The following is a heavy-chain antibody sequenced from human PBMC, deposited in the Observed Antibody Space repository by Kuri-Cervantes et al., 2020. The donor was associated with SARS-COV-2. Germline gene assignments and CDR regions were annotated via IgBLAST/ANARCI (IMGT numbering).Heavy chain of an antibody. Sequence: SETLSLTCTVSGGSISSYYWNWIRQPPGKGLEWIAYIYYSGSTYYNPSLKSRVTISVDTSKNQFSLKLSSVTAADTAVYYCARRNSPYSSSSYYFDYWGQGTLVTVSS. CDR1: GGSISSYY. CDR2: IYYSGST. CDR3: ARRNSPYSSSSYYFDY. D-gene: IGHD6-13*01. J-gene: IGHJ4*02. V-gene: IGHV4-59*04.